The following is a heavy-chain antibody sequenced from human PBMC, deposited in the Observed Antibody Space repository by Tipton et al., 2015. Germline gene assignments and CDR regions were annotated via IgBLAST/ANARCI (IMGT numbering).Heavy chain of an antibody. Sequence: TLSLNCTVSGGSISSNYWSWIRQPPGKGLEWIGYIYYSGSTNYNPSLKSRVTISVDTSKNQFSLKLSSVTAADTAVYYYYGMDVWGQGTTVTVSS. J-gene: IGHJ6*02. V-gene: IGHV4-59*01. CDR1: GGSISSNY. CDR3: YGMDV. CDR2: IYYSGST.